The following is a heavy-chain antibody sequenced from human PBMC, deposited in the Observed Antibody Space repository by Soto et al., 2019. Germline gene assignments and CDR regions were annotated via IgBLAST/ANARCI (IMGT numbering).Heavy chain of an antibody. J-gene: IGHJ6*02. D-gene: IGHD6-13*01. CDR3: ATTIAAAGILGSNYYYGMDV. CDR1: GGSPSRCY. V-gene: IGHV4-59*01. CDR2: IYYSGST. Sequence: SETLSLPWTVSGGSPSRCYRSWVRPPPGKGQEWIGYIYYSGSTNYNPSLKSRVTISVDTSKNQFSLKLSSVTAADTAVYYCATTIAAAGILGSNYYYGMDVWGQGTTVTVSS.